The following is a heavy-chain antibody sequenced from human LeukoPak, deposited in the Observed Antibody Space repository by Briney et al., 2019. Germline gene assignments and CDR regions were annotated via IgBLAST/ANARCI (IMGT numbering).Heavy chain of an antibody. J-gene: IGHJ4*02. V-gene: IGHV4-59*11. CDR2: IYHSGTT. CDR1: GVSISTHY. CDR3: ARELGGKPSPLDY. Sequence: PSETLSLTCTVSGVSISTHYWSWIRQSPGKGLEWIGFIYHSGTTNYNPSLKSRVTISIDTSKNHLSLKLNSVTAADTAVYYCARELGGKPSPLDYWGQGTLVTVSS. D-gene: IGHD4-23*01.